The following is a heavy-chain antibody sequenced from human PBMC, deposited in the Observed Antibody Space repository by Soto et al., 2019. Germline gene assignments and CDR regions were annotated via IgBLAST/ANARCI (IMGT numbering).Heavy chain of an antibody. Sequence: PGGSLRLSXAASGFTFSSYAMSWVRQAPGKGLEWVSAISGSGGSTYYADSVKGRFTISRDNSKNTLYLQMNSLRAEDTAVYYCAKDGGLGYCSSTSCYTFDYWGQGTLVTVSS. D-gene: IGHD2-2*02. J-gene: IGHJ4*02. V-gene: IGHV3-23*01. CDR3: AKDGGLGYCSSTSCYTFDY. CDR1: GFTFSSYA. CDR2: ISGSGGST.